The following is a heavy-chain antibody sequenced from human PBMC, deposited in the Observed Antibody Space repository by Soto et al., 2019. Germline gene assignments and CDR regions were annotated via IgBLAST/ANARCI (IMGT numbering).Heavy chain of an antibody. Sequence: SVKVSCKASGGTFSSYAISWVRQAPGQGLEWMGGIIPIFGTANYAQKFQGRVTITADESTSTAYMELSSLRSGDTAVYYCAHMKTGWFDPWGQGTLVTVSS. CDR1: GGTFSSYA. J-gene: IGHJ5*02. V-gene: IGHV1-69*13. CDR3: AHMKTGWFDP. CDR2: IIPIFGTA.